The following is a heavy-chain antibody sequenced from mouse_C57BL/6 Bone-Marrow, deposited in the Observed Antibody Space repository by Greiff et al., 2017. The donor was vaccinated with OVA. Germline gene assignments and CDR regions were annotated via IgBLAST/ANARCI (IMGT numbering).Heavy chain of an antibody. Sequence: VQLQQSGPELVKPGASVKISCKASGYTFTDYYMNWVKQSHGKSLEWIGDINPNNGGTSYNQKFKGKATLTVYKSSSTAYMELRSLTSEDSAVYYCARRAARYFDVWGTGTTVTVSS. CDR1: GYTFTDYY. CDR2: INPNNGGT. CDR3: ARRAARYFDV. J-gene: IGHJ1*03. V-gene: IGHV1-26*01. D-gene: IGHD3-1*01.